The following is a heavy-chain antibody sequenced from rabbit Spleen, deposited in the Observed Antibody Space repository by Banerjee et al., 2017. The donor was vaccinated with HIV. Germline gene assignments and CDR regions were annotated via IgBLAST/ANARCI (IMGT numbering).Heavy chain of an antibody. D-gene: IGHD1-1*01. V-gene: IGHV1S40*01. CDR2: IYTGNSKT. CDR1: GFSFSRSYD. J-gene: IGHJ4*01. CDR3: ARGSVTDDSFDL. Sequence: LVGSGGGLVKPGASLTLTCTASGFSFSRSYDMCWVRQAPGKGLEWIACIYTGNSKTYYASWAKGRFTISKTSSTTVTLQMTSLTVADTATYFCARGSVTDDSFDLWGPGTLVTVS.